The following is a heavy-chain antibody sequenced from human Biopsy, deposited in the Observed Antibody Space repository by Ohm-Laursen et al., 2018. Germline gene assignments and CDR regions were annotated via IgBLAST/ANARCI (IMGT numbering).Heavy chain of an antibody. Sequence: RLSCAASGFTFSSHVMSWVRQAPGKGLECVSLINGSGGSTYYADSVKGRFTISRDNSKNTLYLQMNSLRAEDTAVYYCARSGWPENDAFDIWGQGTMVTVSS. V-gene: IGHV3-23*01. D-gene: IGHD6-19*01. CDR3: ARSGWPENDAFDI. CDR1: GFTFSSHV. J-gene: IGHJ3*02. CDR2: INGSGGST.